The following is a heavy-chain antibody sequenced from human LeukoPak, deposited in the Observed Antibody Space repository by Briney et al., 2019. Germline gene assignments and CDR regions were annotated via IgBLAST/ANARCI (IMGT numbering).Heavy chain of an antibody. CDR1: GGSISSSSYY. CDR2: IYYSGST. J-gene: IGHJ4*02. D-gene: IGHD5-24*01. Sequence: ASETLSLICTVSGGSISSSSYYWGWIRQPPGKGLEWIGSIYYSGSTYYNPSLKSRVTISVDTSKNHLSLKLSSVTAADTAVYYCARVRDGYNRNWAYWGQGTLVTVSS. CDR3: ARVRDGYNRNWAY. V-gene: IGHV4-39*02.